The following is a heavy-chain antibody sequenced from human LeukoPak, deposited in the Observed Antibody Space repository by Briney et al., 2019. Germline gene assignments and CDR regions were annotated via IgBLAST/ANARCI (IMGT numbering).Heavy chain of an antibody. CDR2: IYYSGST. V-gene: IGHV4-61*08. CDR1: GGSISSVGYY. J-gene: IGHJ5*02. D-gene: IGHD2-2*01. CDR3: ASRDCSSTSCHEGYNWFDP. Sequence: SHTLSLTCTVSGGSISSVGYYWSWIRQPPGKGLEWIGYIYYSGSTNYNPSLKSRVTISVDTSKNQFSLKLSSVTAADTAVYYCASRDCSSTSCHEGYNWFDPWGQRILVSVSS.